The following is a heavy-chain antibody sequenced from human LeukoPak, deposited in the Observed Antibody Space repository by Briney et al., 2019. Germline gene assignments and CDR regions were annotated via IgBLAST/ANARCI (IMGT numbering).Heavy chain of an antibody. CDR1: GYTFTGYY. V-gene: IGHV1-2*02. CDR3: ATARVRGVYYFDY. Sequence: ASVKVSCKASGYTFTGYYMHWVRQAPAQGLEWMGWINPNSGCTNYAQQFQGRVTMTGDTSINTAYMELSRLRSDDTAVIYCATARVRGVYYFDYWGQGTLVTVSS. J-gene: IGHJ4*02. CDR2: INPNSGCT. D-gene: IGHD3-10*01.